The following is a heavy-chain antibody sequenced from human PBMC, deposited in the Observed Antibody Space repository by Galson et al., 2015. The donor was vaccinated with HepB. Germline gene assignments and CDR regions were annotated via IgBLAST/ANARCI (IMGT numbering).Heavy chain of an antibody. V-gene: IGHV1-2*02. CDR1: GDTLTGYY. D-gene: IGHD2-15*01. J-gene: IGHJ4*02. CDR3: AAEHCSGASGDSCLKAFAY. CDR2: INPNSGRT. Sequence: VKVSCKASGDTLTGYYMHWMRQDPGQGLEWIGGINPNSGRTKYVQKFQDRVTVTRDTPTKTVYMELTRLTSDDTAVYYCAAEHCSGASGDSCLKAFAYWGQGTLVTVSS.